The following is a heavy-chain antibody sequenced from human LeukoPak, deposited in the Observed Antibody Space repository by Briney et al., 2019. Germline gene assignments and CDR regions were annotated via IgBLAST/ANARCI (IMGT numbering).Heavy chain of an antibody. CDR1: AFAFDDYG. J-gene: IGHJ4*02. CDR2: INWSGGST. D-gene: IGHD5-18*01. CDR3: ARRATTERGHSYGLDF. Sequence: GGSLRLSCAASAFAFDDYGMDWVRQAIGKGLEWVSGINWSGGSTGYTDSVKGRFTISRDNAKNSLYLQMNSLRAEDTAMYYCARRATTERGHSYGLDFWGQGTLVTVSS. V-gene: IGHV3-20*04.